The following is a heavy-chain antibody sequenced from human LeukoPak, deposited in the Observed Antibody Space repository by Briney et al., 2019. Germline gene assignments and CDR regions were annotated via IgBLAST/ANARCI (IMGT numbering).Heavy chain of an antibody. D-gene: IGHD1-26*01. CDR3: AKTLSGSYTYDAFDI. J-gene: IGHJ3*02. CDR2: ISYDGSNK. Sequence: GGSLRLSCAASGFTFSDYYMSWIRQAPGKGLEWVAVISYDGSNKYYADSVKGRFTISRDNSQNTLYLLTNSLRAEDTAVYYCAKTLSGSYTYDAFDIWGQGTMVTVSS. CDR1: GFTFSDYY. V-gene: IGHV3-30*18.